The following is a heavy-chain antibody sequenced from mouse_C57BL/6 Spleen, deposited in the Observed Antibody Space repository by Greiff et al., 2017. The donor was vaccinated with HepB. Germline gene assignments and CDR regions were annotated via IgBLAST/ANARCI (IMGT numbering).Heavy chain of an antibody. D-gene: IGHD3-3*01. Sequence: EVQLQQSGPELVKPGASVKISCKASGYTFTDYYMNWVKQSHGKSLEWIGDINPNNGGTSYNQKFKGKATLTVDKSSSTAYMELRSLTSEDSAVYYCARWEDGDDFDYWGQGTTLTVSS. CDR2: INPNNGGT. V-gene: IGHV1-26*01. J-gene: IGHJ2*01. CDR1: GYTFTDYY. CDR3: ARWEDGDDFDY.